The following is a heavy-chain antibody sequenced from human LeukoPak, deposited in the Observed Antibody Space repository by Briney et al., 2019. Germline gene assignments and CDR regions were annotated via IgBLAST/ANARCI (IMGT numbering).Heavy chain of an antibody. V-gene: IGHV3-30*07. CDR2: ISYDGSNK. Sequence: GGSLRLSCAASGFTFSSYAMHWVRQPPGKGLEWVAVISYDGSNKYYADSVKGRFTISRDNSKNTLYLQMNSLRAEDTAVYYCARDYGDYLYYYYYYMDVWGKGTTVTVSS. D-gene: IGHD4-17*01. J-gene: IGHJ6*03. CDR3: ARDYGDYLYYYYYYMDV. CDR1: GFTFSSYA.